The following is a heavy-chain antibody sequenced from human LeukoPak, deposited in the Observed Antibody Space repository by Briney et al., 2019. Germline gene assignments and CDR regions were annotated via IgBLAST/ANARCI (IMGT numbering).Heavy chain of an antibody. CDR3: VKDFGGNSDY. V-gene: IGHV3-74*01. CDR1: RFNVNNYW. Sequence: PGGSLRLSCAASRFNVNNYWMHWVSQAPGKGLVWVSRINEDGRVTSYAGSVRGRFTISRDSAENTLHLQMNSLRAEDTAVYYCVKDFGGNSDYWGQGTLVTVSS. D-gene: IGHD4-23*01. J-gene: IGHJ4*02. CDR2: INEDGRVT.